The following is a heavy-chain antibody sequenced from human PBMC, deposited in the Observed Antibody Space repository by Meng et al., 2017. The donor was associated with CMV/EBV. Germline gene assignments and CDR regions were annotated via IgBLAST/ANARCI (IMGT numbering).Heavy chain of an antibody. Sequence: GGSLRLSCAASGFTFSSYWMSWVRQAPGKGLEWVANIKQDGSEKYYVDSVKGRFTISRDNAKNSLHLQMNSLRAEDTAVYYCARDGFSRDNTMVRGVIITVVHYYYGMDVWGQGTTVTVSS. V-gene: IGHV3-7*01. CDR1: GFTFSSYW. CDR3: ARDGFSRDNTMVRGVIITVVHYYYGMDV. J-gene: IGHJ6*02. CDR2: IKQDGSEK. D-gene: IGHD3-10*01.